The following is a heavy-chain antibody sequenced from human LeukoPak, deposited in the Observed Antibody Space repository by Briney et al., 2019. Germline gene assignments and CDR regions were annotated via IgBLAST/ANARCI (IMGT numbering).Heavy chain of an antibody. Sequence: ASVKVSCKASGATFSSYAISWVRQAPGQGLEWMGGIIPIFGTANYAQMFQGRVTITTDESTSTAYIELSSLRSEDTAVYYCARGSTAMDIDYWGQGTLVTVSS. CDR3: ARGSTAMDIDY. CDR1: GATFSSYA. V-gene: IGHV1-69*05. CDR2: IIPIFGTA. D-gene: IGHD5-18*01. J-gene: IGHJ4*02.